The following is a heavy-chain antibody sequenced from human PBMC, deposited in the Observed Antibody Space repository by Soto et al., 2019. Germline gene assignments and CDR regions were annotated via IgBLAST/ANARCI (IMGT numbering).Heavy chain of an antibody. CDR3: ARDAPGGIAEAGGFDY. V-gene: IGHV4-59*01. J-gene: IGHJ4*02. Sequence: TSETLSLTCTVSGGSISSYYWSWIRQPPGKGLEWIGYIYYSGSTNYNPSLKSRVTISVDTFKNQFSLKLSSVTAADTAVYYCARDAPGGIAEAGGFDYGGQGTLVTVSS. D-gene: IGHD6-13*01. CDR2: IYYSGST. CDR1: GGSISSYY.